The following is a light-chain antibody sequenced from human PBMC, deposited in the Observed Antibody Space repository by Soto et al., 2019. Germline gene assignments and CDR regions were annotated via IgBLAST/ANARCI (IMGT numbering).Light chain of an antibody. V-gene: IGLV2-23*01. CDR1: SSDVGRYKL. CDR2: EGS. J-gene: IGLJ1*01. Sequence: QSALTQPASVSGSLGQSITISCTGTSSDVGRYKLVSWYQQLPGKAPKFIIYEGSKRPSGVSNRFSGSKSGNTASLTISGLQAEDEADYYCCSYAGSSTLYVFGTGTKLTVL. CDR3: CSYAGSSTLYV.